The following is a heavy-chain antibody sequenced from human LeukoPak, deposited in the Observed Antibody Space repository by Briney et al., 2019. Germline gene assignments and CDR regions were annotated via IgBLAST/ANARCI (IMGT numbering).Heavy chain of an antibody. CDR2: INPNSGGT. V-gene: IGHV1-2*02. CDR1: GYTFTGYY. CDR3: ARIGDSSSWYVGYYFDY. J-gene: IGHJ4*02. D-gene: IGHD6-13*01. Sequence: ASVTLSFTASGYTFTGYYMHWVRQAPGQGLEWMGWINPNSGGTNYAQKFQGRVTMTRDTYISTAYMELSRLRSDDTAVYYCARIGDSSSWYVGYYFDYWGQGTLVTVSS.